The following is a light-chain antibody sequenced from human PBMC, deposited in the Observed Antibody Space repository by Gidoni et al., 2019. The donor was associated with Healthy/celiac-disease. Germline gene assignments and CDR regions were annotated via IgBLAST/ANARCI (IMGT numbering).Light chain of an antibody. Sequence: DIQMTQSPSSLSASVGDRVTITCQASQDISNYLNWYQQKPGKAPKRLIYDASNLETGVPSRFSGSGSGTDFTFTISSLQPEDIVTYYCQQYDNLPYTCGQGTKLEIK. CDR2: DAS. CDR3: QQYDNLPYT. V-gene: IGKV1-33*01. CDR1: QDISNY. J-gene: IGKJ2*01.